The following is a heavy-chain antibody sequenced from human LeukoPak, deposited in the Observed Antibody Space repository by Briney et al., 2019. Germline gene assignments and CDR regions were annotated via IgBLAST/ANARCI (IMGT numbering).Heavy chain of an antibody. Sequence: ASVNVSCKASGYTFTSYGISWVRQAPGQGLEWMGWISAYNGNTNYAQKLQGRVTMTTETSTSTAYMELRSLRSDDTAVYYCARDQGVGTPGGYYGMDVWGQGTTVTVSS. D-gene: IGHD1-1*01. CDR2: ISAYNGNT. V-gene: IGHV1-18*01. CDR3: ARDQGVGTPGGYYGMDV. J-gene: IGHJ6*02. CDR1: GYTFTSYG.